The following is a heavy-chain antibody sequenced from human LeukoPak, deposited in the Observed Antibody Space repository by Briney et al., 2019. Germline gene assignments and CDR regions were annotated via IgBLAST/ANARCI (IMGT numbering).Heavy chain of an antibody. CDR1: LCTYSSFR. CDR2: LSFDGRNQ. Sequence: GGSLRLSCAASLCTYSSFRMHWVRPAPGQGLEWVAVLSFDGRNQYYADSVKGRFIISRDNSKNTVHLQMGSLRDEDMAVYYCARGGVYTSHKYFQHWGQGTLVTVSS. CDR3: ARGGVYTSHKYFQH. D-gene: IGHD6-13*01. J-gene: IGHJ1*01. V-gene: IGHV3-30*03.